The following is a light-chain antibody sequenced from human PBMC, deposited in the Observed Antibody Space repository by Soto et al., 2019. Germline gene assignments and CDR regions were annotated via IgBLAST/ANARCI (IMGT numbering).Light chain of an antibody. J-gene: IGKJ1*01. Sequence: VLTQSPGTLSLCPGEKTTLSCRASQSVGSNLAWYQQKPGQPPRLLISGASTRATGIPARFSGSGSGTEFTLTISSLQSEDFAVYYCQQYNNWPPMFGQGTKVDIK. CDR3: QQYNNWPPM. V-gene: IGKV3-15*01. CDR1: QSVGSN. CDR2: GAS.